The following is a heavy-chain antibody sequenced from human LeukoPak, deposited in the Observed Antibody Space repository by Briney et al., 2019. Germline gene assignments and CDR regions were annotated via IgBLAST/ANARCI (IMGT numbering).Heavy chain of an antibody. J-gene: IGHJ4*02. CDR3: TKIANGGLSDY. CDR1: GGSISSYY. D-gene: IGHD2-8*01. CDR2: IYYSGST. V-gene: IGHV4-59*01. Sequence: KPSETLSLTCTVSGGSISSYYWSWIRQPPGKGLEWIGYIYYSGSTNYNPSLKSRVTISVDTSKNQFSLKLSSVTAADTAVYYCTKIANGGLSDYWGQGTLVTVSS.